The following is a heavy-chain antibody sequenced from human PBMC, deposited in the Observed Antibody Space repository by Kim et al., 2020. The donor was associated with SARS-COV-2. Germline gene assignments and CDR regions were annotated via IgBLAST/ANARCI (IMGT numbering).Heavy chain of an antibody. V-gene: IGHV4-59*01. CDR1: GGSISSYY. CDR2: IYYSGST. D-gene: IGHD3-22*01. CDR3: ARVRYYYDSSGSDYYYYYGMDV. Sequence: SETLSLTCTVSGGSISSYYWSWIRQPPGKGLEWIGYIYYSGSTNYNPSLKSRVTISVDTSKNQFSLKLSSVTAADTAVYYCARVRYYYDSSGSDYYYYYGMDVWGQGTTVTVSS. J-gene: IGHJ6*02.